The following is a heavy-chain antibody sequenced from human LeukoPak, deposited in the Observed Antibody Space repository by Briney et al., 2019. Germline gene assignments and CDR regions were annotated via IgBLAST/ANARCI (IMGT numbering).Heavy chain of an antibody. Sequence: SETLPLTCAVFGGSFSDYYWTWIRQFPGRGLEWIGEAHSGGGRYYTPSLKGRVTMSIDTSKNQFSLKLTSVTAADTAVYYCARSMTSGWYSPGGWFDPWGQGTLVTVSS. V-gene: IGHV4-34*10. CDR2: AHSGGGR. J-gene: IGHJ5*02. CDR1: GGSFSDYY. CDR3: ARSMTSGWYSPGGWFDP. D-gene: IGHD6-19*01.